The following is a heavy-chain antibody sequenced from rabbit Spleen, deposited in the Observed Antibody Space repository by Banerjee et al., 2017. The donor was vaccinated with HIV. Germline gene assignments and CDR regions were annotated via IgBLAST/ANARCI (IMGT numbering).Heavy chain of an antibody. D-gene: IGHD1-1*01. J-gene: IGHJ4*01. CDR2: ISAYSGII. Sequence: EESGGDLVKPEGSLTLTCTASGIDLSGYWICLVRQAPGKGLEWIGCISAYSGIIRYANWAKRRFSISKTSSTAVTLQMNSLTVPDTATYFCARDGSGSGSYYFKFWGPGTLVTVS. CDR3: ARDGSGSGSYYFKF. V-gene: IGHV1S45*01. CDR1: GIDLSGYW.